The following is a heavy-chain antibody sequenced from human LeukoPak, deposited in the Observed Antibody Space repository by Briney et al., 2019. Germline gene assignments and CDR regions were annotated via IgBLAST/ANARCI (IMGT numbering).Heavy chain of an antibody. D-gene: IGHD2-2*02. Sequence: PGGSLRLSCAASGFTFSSYAMSWVRQAPGKGLEWVSAISGSGGSTYYADSVKGRFTISRDNSKNTLYLQMNSLRAEDTAVYYCAKDQGGNRYCSSTSCYTDDAFDIWGQGTMVTVSS. V-gene: IGHV3-23*01. CDR2: ISGSGGST. CDR3: AKDQGGNRYCSSTSCYTDDAFDI. CDR1: GFTFSSYA. J-gene: IGHJ3*02.